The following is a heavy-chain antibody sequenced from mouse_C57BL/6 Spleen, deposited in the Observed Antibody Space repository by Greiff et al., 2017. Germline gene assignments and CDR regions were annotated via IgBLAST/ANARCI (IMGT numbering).Heavy chain of an antibody. CDR2: INPGSGGT. V-gene: IGHV1-54*01. D-gene: IGHD2-4*01. J-gene: IGHJ3*01. Sequence: QVHVKQSGAELVRPGTSVKVSCKASGYAFTNYLIEWVKQRPGQGLEWIGVINPGSGGTNYNEKFKGKATLTADKSSSTAYMQLSSLTSEDSAVYFCARGGLRPSWFAYWGQGTLVTVSA. CDR3: ARGGLRPSWFAY. CDR1: GYAFTNYL.